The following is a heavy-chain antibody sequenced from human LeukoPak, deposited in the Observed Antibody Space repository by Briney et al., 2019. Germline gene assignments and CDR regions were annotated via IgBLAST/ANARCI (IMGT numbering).Heavy chain of an antibody. J-gene: IGHJ4*02. Sequence: GGSLRLSCAASGFTFSSYGMHWVRQAPGKGLECVGRMKPRGTTEDGAPMNDRFIVSRDDSKNTLYLQMNSLKAEDTGLYYCSQLSRGYWGQGAQVTVSS. CDR1: GFTFSSYG. CDR2: MKPRGTT. D-gene: IGHD2-15*01. CDR3: SQLSRGY. V-gene: IGHV3-15*01.